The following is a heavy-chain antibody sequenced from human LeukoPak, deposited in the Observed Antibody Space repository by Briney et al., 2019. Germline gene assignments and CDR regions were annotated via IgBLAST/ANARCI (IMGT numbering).Heavy chain of an antibody. CDR1: GYRFPDYW. V-gene: IGHV5-51*01. Sequence: GESLKISCKGSGYRFPDYWIARVRQVPGKGLEWMGIIYPDDSETRYSPSFQGQVTISADNSIATAYLQWNSLKASDTAIYYYARHTGIGMAGFSDALDIWGQGTLVTVSS. D-gene: IGHD6-19*01. CDR2: IYPDDSET. CDR3: ARHTGIGMAGFSDALDI. J-gene: IGHJ3*02.